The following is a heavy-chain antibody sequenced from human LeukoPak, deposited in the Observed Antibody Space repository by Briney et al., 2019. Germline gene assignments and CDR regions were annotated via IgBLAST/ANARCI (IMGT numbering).Heavy chain of an antibody. CDR3: ARHVRYGDYSVGYYYYYMDV. D-gene: IGHD4-17*01. Sequence: PSETLSLTCAVYGGSFSGYYWSWIRQPPGKGLEWIGEINHSGSTNYNPSLKSRVTISVDTSKNQFSLKLSSVTAADTAVYYCARHVRYGDYSVGYYYYYMDVWGKGTTVTISS. CDR2: INHSGST. V-gene: IGHV4-34*01. J-gene: IGHJ6*03. CDR1: GGSFSGYY.